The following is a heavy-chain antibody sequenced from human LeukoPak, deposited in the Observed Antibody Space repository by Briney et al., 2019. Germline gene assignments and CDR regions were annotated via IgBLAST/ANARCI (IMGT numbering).Heavy chain of an antibody. Sequence: GGSLRLSCVASGHTFSSFSSYWMSWVRQAPGKGLEWVANINQDGSEEYHVDSVKGRFTISRDNAKNSLYLQMNSLRAEDTAVYFCARDHSGSYRWDAFDVWGHGTMVIVSS. CDR1: GHTFSSFSSYW. V-gene: IGHV3-7*01. CDR2: INQDGSEE. CDR3: ARDHSGSYRWDAFDV. D-gene: IGHD1-26*01. J-gene: IGHJ3*01.